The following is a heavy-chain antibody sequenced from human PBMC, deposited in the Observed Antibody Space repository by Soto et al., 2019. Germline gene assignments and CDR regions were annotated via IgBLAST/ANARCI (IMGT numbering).Heavy chain of an antibody. D-gene: IGHD5-18*01. J-gene: IGHJ4*02. CDR2: MNPNSGNT. CDR1: GYTFTSXD. Sequence: QVQLVQSGAEVKXXGASVKVSCKASGYTFTSXDINWVRQATGQGLEWMGWMNPNSGNTVYAQKFQGRVTMTRNTSISTAYMELSSXRSEXXAVXXCARERSYGHDYWGQGTLVTVSS. CDR3: ARERSYGHDY. V-gene: IGHV1-8*01.